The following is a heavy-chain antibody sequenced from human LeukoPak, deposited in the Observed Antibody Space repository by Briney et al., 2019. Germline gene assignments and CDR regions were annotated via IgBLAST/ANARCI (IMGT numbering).Heavy chain of an antibody. CDR3: ARWARYGSGSYLDY. D-gene: IGHD3-10*01. CDR2: IKQDGSEK. Sequence: GGSLRLSCAASGFTFSSYWMSWVRQAPGKGLEWVANIKQDGSEKYYVDSVKGRFTISRDNAKNSLYLQMNSLRAEDTAVYYCARWARYGSGSYLDYWGQGTLVTVSS. J-gene: IGHJ4*02. CDR1: GFTFSSYW. V-gene: IGHV3-7*01.